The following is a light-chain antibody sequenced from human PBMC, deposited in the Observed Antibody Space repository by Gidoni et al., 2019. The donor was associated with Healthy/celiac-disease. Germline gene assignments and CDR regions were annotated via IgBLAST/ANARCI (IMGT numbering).Light chain of an antibody. CDR2: DAS. CDR3: QHRSSWPPGLT. V-gene: IGKV3-11*01. J-gene: IGKJ4*02. CDR1: QSVSSF. Sequence: EIVLTQSPATLSLSPGERATLSCRASQSVSSFLAWYQQKPGQAPRLLIYDASNRATGIPARFSGSGSGTDFTLTISSLEPEESAVYYCQHRSSWPPGLTFXGXTKVEIK.